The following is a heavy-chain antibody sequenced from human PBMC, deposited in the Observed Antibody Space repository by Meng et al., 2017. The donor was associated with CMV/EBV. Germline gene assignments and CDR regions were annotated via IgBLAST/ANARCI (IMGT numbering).Heavy chain of an antibody. CDR1: GGSFSGYY. V-gene: IGHV4-34*01. CDR3: ARGSGYSYGYYYYYYGMDV. J-gene: IGHJ6*02. Sequence: SETLSLTCAVYGGSFSGYYWSWIRQPPGKGLEWIGEINHSGSTNYNPSLKSRVTISEDTSKNQFSLKLSSVTAADTAVYYCARGSGYSYGYYYYYYGMDVWGQGTTVTVSS. CDR2: INHSGST. D-gene: IGHD5-18*01.